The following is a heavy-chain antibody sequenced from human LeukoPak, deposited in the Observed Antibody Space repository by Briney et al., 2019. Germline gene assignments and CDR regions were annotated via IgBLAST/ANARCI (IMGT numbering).Heavy chain of an antibody. J-gene: IGHJ4*02. CDR3: ARRQSSTYYYDSSGYSD. D-gene: IGHD3-22*01. V-gene: IGHV1-69*05. Sequence: SVKVSCKASGGTFSSYAISWVRQAPGQGLEWMGGIIPIFGTANYAQKFQGRVTITTDESTSTAYMELSSLRSEDTAVYYCARRQSSTYYYDSSGYSDWGQGTLVTVSS. CDR2: IIPIFGTA. CDR1: GGTFSSYA.